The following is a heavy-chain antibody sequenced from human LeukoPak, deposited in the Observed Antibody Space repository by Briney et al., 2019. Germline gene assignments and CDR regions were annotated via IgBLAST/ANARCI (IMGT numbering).Heavy chain of an antibody. CDR2: IYHSGRT. J-gene: IGHJ3*02. D-gene: IGHD3-3*01. V-gene: IGHV4-34*01. CDR1: GGSFSGYY. CDR3: ARAFRGIFGVFEAFDI. Sequence: SETLSLTCAVYGGSFSGYYWSWIRQPPGKGLEWIGIIYHSGRTDYNPSLKSRVTISEDTSKNQFSLKLSSVTAADTAVYYCARAFRGIFGVFEAFDIWGQGTMVTVSS.